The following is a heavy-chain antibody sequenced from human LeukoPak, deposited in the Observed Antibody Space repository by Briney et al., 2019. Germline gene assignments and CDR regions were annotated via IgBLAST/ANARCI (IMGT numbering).Heavy chain of an antibody. D-gene: IGHD3-22*01. CDR3: ARDLPNYYDSSGYDDAFDI. V-gene: IGHV1-46*01. CDR2: INPSGCST. CDR1: GYTFTSYY. Sequence: ASVKVSCKASGYTFTSYYMHWVRQAPGQGLEWMGIINPSGCSTSYAQKFQGRVTMTRDMSTSTVYMELSSLRAEDTAVYYCARDLPNYYDSSGYDDAFDIWGQGTMVTVSS. J-gene: IGHJ3*02.